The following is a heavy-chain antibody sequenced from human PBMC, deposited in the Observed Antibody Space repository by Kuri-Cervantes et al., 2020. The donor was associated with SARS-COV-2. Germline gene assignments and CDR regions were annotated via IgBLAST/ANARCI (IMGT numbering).Heavy chain of an antibody. CDR2: IKQDGSEK. CDR1: RFTFSSYW. D-gene: IGHD4-17*01. J-gene: IGHJ4*02. V-gene: IGHV3-7*01. CDR3: ARGGYGDYGGQAFDY. Sequence: GESLKISCAASRFTFSSYWMSWVRQAPGKGLEWVANIKQDGSEKYYVDSVKGRFTISRDNAKNSLYLQMNSLRAEDTAAYYCARGGYGDYGGQAFDYWGQGTLVTVSS.